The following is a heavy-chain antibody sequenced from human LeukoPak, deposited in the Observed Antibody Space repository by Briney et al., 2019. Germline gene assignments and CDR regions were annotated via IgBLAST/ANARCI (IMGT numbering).Heavy chain of an antibody. CDR1: GFTFRNYG. J-gene: IGHJ6*03. Sequence: GSLRLSCATSGFTFRNYGMHWVRQATGKGLEWVSFIWSDGNNRFYADSVKGRFTISRDDSKNMLYLQMDSLRPEDAAVYYCAKDPGASVSGFHMDVWGKGTTVIVSS. D-gene: IGHD2-8*02. CDR3: AKDPGASVSGFHMDV. V-gene: IGHV3-30*02. CDR2: IWSDGNNR.